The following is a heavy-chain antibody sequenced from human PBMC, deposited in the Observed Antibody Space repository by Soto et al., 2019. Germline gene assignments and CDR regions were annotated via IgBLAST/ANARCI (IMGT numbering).Heavy chain of an antibody. D-gene: IGHD2-21*02. CDR2: IHSDGSST. CDR1: GFTFSYYL. Sequence: GGFLRLSCAASGFTFSYYLMHWVRQAPGQGLVWVSRIHSDGSSTTYADSVKGRFTISRDNAKNTLYLQMNSLRAEDTAVYYCARGDRGAFDLWGQGTMVTVS. CDR3: ARGDRGAFDL. J-gene: IGHJ3*01. V-gene: IGHV3-74*01.